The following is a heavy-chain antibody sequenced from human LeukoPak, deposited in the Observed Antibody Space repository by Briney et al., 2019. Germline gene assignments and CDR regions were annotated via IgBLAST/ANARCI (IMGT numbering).Heavy chain of an antibody. CDR1: GFTINSRS. V-gene: IGHV3-33*01. CDR2: IWYDGSNK. Sequence: GRCLRISCSSSGFTINSRSRHWIRQAPGKGLEWVAVIWYDGSNKYYADSVKGRFTISRDNSKNTLYLQMNSLRAEDTAVYYCAREAPCGHDCYKALWGRGTLVTVSS. D-gene: IGHD2-21*02. J-gene: IGHJ4*02. CDR3: AREAPCGHDCYKAL.